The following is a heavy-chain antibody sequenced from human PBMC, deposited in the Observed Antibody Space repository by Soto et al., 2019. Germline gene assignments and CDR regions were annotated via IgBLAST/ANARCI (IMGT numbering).Heavy chain of an antibody. D-gene: IGHD1-26*01. Sequence: ESGGGVVQPGRSLRLSCAASGFRFSGFGMHWVRQAPGKGLEWVAILRYDGSNKYYADSVKGRFTISRDNSQNTLYLQMDSLRVEDTAVYYCARDGVGATTFYGYFDYWGQGILVTVSS. CDR3: ARDGVGATTFYGYFDY. J-gene: IGHJ4*02. CDR1: GFRFSGFG. V-gene: IGHV3-33*01. CDR2: LRYDGSNK.